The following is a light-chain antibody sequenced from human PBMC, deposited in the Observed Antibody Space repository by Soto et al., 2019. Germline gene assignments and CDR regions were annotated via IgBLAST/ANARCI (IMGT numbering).Light chain of an antibody. J-gene: IGKJ1*01. V-gene: IGKV3-15*01. CDR2: GAS. CDR3: QQYSNWPVT. Sequence: EIKMTQSPATLSVSPGERTTLFCRASQSVGGNLAWYQQKPGQSPRLLVYGASGRAAGLPARFSGSGFGTEFTLTISGLRAEDFAVYYCQQYSNWPVTFGQGTKVEI. CDR1: QSVGGN.